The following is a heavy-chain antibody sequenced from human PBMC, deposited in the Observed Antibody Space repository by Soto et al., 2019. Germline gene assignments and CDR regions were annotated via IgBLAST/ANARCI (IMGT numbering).Heavy chain of an antibody. V-gene: IGHV4-59*01. CDR1: GGSISSYY. Sequence: QVQLQESGPGLVKPSETLSLTCTVSGGSISSYYWSWIRQPPGKGLEWIGYIYYSGSTNYNPSLKSRVTISVDTSKNQFSLKLSSVTAADTAVYYCARVHSSSGAFDIWGQGTMVTVSS. CDR3: ARVHSSSGAFDI. D-gene: IGHD6-6*01. CDR2: IYYSGST. J-gene: IGHJ3*02.